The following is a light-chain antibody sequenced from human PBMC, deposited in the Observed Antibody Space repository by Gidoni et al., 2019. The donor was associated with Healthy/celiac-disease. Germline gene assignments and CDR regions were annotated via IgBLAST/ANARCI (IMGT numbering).Light chain of an antibody. V-gene: IGLV2-11*01. CDR3: CSYAGTDVV. CDR2: DVS. J-gene: IGLJ2*01. CDR1: SSDVGGYNY. Sequence: QSALTQQRAVSGSPGQSVTISCTGTSSDVGGYNYVSWYQQHPGNAPKLMLYDVSKRPSGVPSRFSGSKSGNTASLTISGLQSEDEADYYCCSYAGTDVVFGGGTKLTVL.